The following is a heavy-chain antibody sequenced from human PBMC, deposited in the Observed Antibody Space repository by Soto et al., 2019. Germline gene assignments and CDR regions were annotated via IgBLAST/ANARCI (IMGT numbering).Heavy chain of an antibody. CDR1: GYTFTSYD. D-gene: IGHD6-13*01. V-gene: IGHV1-8*01. CDR3: ARGGSSWYPPDYYYGMDV. Sequence: QVQLVQSGAEVKKPGASVKVSCKASGYTFTSYDINWVRQATGQGLEWMGWMNPNSGNTGYAQKGQGRGTMTRNXFIXTXSMELSSLRSEDTAVYYCARGGSSWYPPDYYYGMDVWGQGTTVTVSS. J-gene: IGHJ6*02. CDR2: MNPNSGNT.